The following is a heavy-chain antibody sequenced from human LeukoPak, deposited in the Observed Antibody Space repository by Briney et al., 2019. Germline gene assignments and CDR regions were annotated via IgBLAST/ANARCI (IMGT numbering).Heavy chain of an antibody. CDR3: ARSGSYAAAGDY. CDR1: GGSISSSSYY. Sequence: SETLSLTCTVSGGSISSSSYYWGWIRQPPGKGLEWIGSIYCSGNTYYNPSLKSRVTISLDTSKNQFSLKLSSVTAAGTAVYYCARSGSYAAAGDYWGQGTLVTVSS. D-gene: IGHD2-15*01. CDR2: IYCSGNT. V-gene: IGHV4-39*07. J-gene: IGHJ4*02.